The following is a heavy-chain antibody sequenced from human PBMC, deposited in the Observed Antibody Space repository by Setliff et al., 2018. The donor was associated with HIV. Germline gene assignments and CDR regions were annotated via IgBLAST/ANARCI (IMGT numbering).Heavy chain of an antibody. V-gene: IGHV4-31*03. CDR1: GDSISSGGYY. Sequence: PSETLSLTCTVSGDSISSGGYYWSWIRQYPGKGLEWIGYIYYSGSSYYNPSLQSRITMSVETSMNQFSLRLTSVTAADTAIYYSARTIQPSSSPFDFWGQGILVTVSS. CDR2: IYYSGSS. CDR3: ARTIQPSSSPFDF. J-gene: IGHJ4*02. D-gene: IGHD6-19*01.